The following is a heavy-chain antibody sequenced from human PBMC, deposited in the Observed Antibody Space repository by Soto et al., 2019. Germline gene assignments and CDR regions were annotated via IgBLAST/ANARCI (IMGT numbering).Heavy chain of an antibody. V-gene: IGHV3-9*01. D-gene: IGHD4-17*01. J-gene: IGHJ2*01. CDR1: GFTFDDYA. Sequence: EVQLVESGGGLVEPGRSLRLSCAASGFTFDDYAMQWVRQAPGKGLEWVSGISWNSGSIGYADSVKGRFTISRDNAKNSLYLQMNSLRAEDTALYYCAKDYGDYAGYFDLWGRGTLVTVSS. CDR3: AKDYGDYAGYFDL. CDR2: ISWNSGSI.